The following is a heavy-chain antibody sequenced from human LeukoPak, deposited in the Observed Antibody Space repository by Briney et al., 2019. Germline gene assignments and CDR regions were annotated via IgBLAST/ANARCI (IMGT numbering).Heavy chain of an antibody. Sequence: SQTLSPTCAVSGYSISSGYYWGCIRQPPGKGLEWIGSIYHSGGTYYNPSLKSRVTISVDTSKDQMSLKLRSVTAADTAVYDCARRTVGRFDCWGQGTLVTVS. CDR2: IYHSGGT. V-gene: IGHV4-38-2*01. CDR1: GYSISSGYY. D-gene: IGHD4-23*01. J-gene: IGHJ4*02. CDR3: ARRTVGRFDC.